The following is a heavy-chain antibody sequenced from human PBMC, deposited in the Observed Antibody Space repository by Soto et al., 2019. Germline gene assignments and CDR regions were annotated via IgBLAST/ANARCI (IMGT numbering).Heavy chain of an antibody. Sequence: QVQLVESGGGVVQPGRSLRLSCAASGFTFSSYGMHWVRQAPGKGLEWVAVIWYDGSNKYYADSVKGRFTISRDNSKNPLYLQMNSLRAEDTAVYYCASSYSIAAALGYWGQGTLVTVSS. CDR1: GFTFSSYG. CDR3: ASSYSIAAALGY. J-gene: IGHJ4*02. D-gene: IGHD6-13*01. CDR2: IWYDGSNK. V-gene: IGHV3-33*01.